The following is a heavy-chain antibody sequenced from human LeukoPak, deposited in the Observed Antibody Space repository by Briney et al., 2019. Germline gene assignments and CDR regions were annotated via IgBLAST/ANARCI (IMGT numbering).Heavy chain of an antibody. CDR1: GGSLNSGGTY. CDR2: IFYTGKT. J-gene: IGHJ4*02. Sequence: PQTPSLTCTVSGGSLNSGGTYCSWIRPHPGKGLEWIGYIFYTGKTYCNPSLKSRITMSVDTSMNQFSLKVNSVTAADTAVYYCARKSRGLDYWGQGTLVTVSS. CDR3: ARKSRGLDY. D-gene: IGHD3-10*01. V-gene: IGHV4-31*03.